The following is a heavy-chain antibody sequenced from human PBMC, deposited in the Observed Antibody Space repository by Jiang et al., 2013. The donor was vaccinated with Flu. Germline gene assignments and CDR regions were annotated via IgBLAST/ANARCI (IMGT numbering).Heavy chain of an antibody. CDR2: IDWDDDE. CDR3: TRMGVGAIGHWGVDV. Sequence: KPTQTLTLTCTFSGFSLNTPGMRVSWIRQPPGKAPEWLARIDWDDDEFYSPFLRPRLSISKDTSKNQVVLTMTKMEPADTATYYCTRMGVGAIGHWGVDVWGQGTTVTVS. CDR1: GFSLNTPGMR. D-gene: IGHD1-26*01. J-gene: IGHJ6*02. V-gene: IGHV2-70*04.